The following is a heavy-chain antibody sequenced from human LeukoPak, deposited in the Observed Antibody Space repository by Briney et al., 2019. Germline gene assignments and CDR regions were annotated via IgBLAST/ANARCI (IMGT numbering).Heavy chain of an antibody. D-gene: IGHD5-12*01. CDR3: AKDREGLSSGYDLEYFDN. CDR1: GFTFSSYA. Sequence: GGSLRLSCAASGFTFSSYAMNWVRQAPEKGLEWVSAISGGGGTTYYADSVKGRFTISRDNSKNTLFLQMNSLRAEDTAVYYCAKDREGLSSGYDLEYFDNWGQGTLVTVSS. V-gene: IGHV3-23*01. CDR2: ISGGGGTT. J-gene: IGHJ4*02.